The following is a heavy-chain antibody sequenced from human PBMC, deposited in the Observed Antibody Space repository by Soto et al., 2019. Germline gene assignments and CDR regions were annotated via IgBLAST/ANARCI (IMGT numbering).Heavy chain of an antibody. CDR3: ARGPIYYYDSSGYYYFDY. J-gene: IGHJ4*02. CDR2: ISSSSSTI. D-gene: IGHD3-22*01. CDR1: GFTFSSYS. V-gene: IGHV3-48*04. Sequence: GGSLRLSCAASGFTFSSYSMNWVRQAPGKGLEWVSYISSSSSTIYYADSVKGRFTISRDNAKNSLYLQMNSLRAEDTAVYCCARGPIYYYDSSGYYYFDYWGQGTLVTVSS.